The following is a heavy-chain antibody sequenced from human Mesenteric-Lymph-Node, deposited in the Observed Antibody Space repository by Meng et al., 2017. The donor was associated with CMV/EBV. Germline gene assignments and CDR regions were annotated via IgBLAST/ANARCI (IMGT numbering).Heavy chain of an antibody. CDR1: GFTFDDYG. V-gene: IGHV3-20*04. CDR2: ISWHGIST. Sequence: GESLKISCTTSGFTFDDYGMGWVRQAPGKGLEWVAGISWHGISTTYADSVKGRFTISRDNAKNSLYLQLNNLRTEDTAFYYCARDAGGSYPYDHWGQGTLVTVSS. J-gene: IGHJ4*02. D-gene: IGHD1-26*01. CDR3: ARDAGGSYPYDH.